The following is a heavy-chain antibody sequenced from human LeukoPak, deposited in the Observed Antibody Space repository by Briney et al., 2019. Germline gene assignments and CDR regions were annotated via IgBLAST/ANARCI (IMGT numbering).Heavy chain of an antibody. D-gene: IGHD3-9*01. Sequence: ASVKVSCKXSGGTFSSYAISWVRQAPGQGLEGMGGISPIFGTANYAQKFQGRVTITTDESTSTAYMELSSLRSEDTAVYYCARGTYYDILTGQYYYFDYWGQGTLVTVSS. CDR3: ARGTYYDILTGQYYYFDY. CDR1: GGTFSSYA. J-gene: IGHJ4*02. CDR2: ISPIFGTA. V-gene: IGHV1-69*05.